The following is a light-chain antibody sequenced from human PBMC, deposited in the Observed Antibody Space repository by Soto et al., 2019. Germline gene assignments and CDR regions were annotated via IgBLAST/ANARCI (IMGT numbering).Light chain of an antibody. J-gene: IGLJ2*01. CDR3: CSYAGSPHVV. V-gene: IGLV2-23*01. CDR2: EGS. Sequence: QSALTQPASVSGSPGQSITISCTGTSSDVGSYNLVSWYQQHPGKAPKLMIYEGSKRPSGVSNRFSGSTSGNTASLTISGLQAEYEADYYCCSYAGSPHVVFGGGTKLTVL. CDR1: SSDVGSYNL.